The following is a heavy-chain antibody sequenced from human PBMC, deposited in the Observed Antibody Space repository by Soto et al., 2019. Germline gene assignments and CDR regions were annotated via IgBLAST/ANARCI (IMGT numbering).Heavy chain of an antibody. J-gene: IGHJ1*01. CDR2: IDPSDSYT. D-gene: IGHD1-26*01. Sequence: PGESVKSSCKGSGYSFTIYWISWVLQMPGKGLEWMGRIDPSDSYTNYSPSFQGHVTISADKSISTAYLQWSSLKASDTAMYYCARHGSGSYLTAYWGQGTLVTVSS. CDR3: ARHGSGSYLTAY. CDR1: GYSFTIYW. V-gene: IGHV5-10-1*01.